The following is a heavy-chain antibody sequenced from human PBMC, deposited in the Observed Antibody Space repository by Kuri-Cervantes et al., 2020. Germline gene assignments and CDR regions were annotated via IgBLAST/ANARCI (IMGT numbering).Heavy chain of an antibody. CDR2: VDNDGSDT. CDR1: GFTFRNYW. J-gene: IGHJ3*02. V-gene: IGHV3-74*01. Sequence: GESLKISCAVSGFTFRNYWMHWVRQAPGKGLEWVSRVDNDGSDTIYADSVKGRFTISRDNAKNTLFLQMNSLRAEDTAVYYCAREPPNWNDAYDAFDIWGQGTMVTVSS. D-gene: IGHD1-20*01. CDR3: AREPPNWNDAYDAFDI.